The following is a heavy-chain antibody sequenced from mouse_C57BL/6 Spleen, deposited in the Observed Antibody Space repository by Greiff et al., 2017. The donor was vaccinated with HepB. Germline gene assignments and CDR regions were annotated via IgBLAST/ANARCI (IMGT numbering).Heavy chain of an antibody. CDR3: ARADYDVGYYAMDY. D-gene: IGHD2-4*01. Sequence: QVQLQQPGAELVRPGSSVKLSCKASGYTFTSYWMDWVKQRPGQGLEWIGNIYPSDSETHYNQKFKDKATLTVDKSSSTAYMQLSSLTSEDSAVYYCARADYDVGYYAMDYWGQGTSVTVSS. CDR1: GYTFTSYW. J-gene: IGHJ4*01. V-gene: IGHV1-61*01. CDR2: IYPSDSET.